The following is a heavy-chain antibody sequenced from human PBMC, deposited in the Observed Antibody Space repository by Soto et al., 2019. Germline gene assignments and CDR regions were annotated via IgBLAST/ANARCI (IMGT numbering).Heavy chain of an antibody. CDR1: GFTFSTYG. CDR2: IWHDGSNK. V-gene: IGHV3-33*01. CDR3: ARIGAYTGGWYHFDH. Sequence: QVQLVESGGGVVQPRRSLRLSCAASGFTFSTYGTHWVRQAPGKGLEWVAVIWHDGSNKYYAAFVKGRFTNSRDNSKNTLYLQMNSLRAEDTAVYYCARIGAYTGGWYHFDHWGQGTLVTVSS. D-gene: IGHD6-19*01. J-gene: IGHJ4*02.